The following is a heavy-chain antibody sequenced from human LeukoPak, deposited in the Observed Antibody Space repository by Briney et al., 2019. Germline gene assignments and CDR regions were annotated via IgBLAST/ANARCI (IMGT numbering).Heavy chain of an antibody. CDR3: ARRSNDILTGYYPDAFDI. CDR1: GGSISSYY. CDR2: IYYSGST. V-gene: IGHV4-59*01. J-gene: IGHJ3*02. Sequence: ETLSLTCTVSGGSISSYYWSWIRQPPGRGLEWIGYIYYSGSTNYSPSLKSRVTISVDTSKNQFSLKLSSVTAADTAVYYCARRSNDILTGYYPDAFDIWGQGTMVTVSS. D-gene: IGHD3-9*01.